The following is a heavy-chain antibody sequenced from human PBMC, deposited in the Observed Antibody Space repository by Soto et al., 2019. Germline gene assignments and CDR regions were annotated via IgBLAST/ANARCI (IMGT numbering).Heavy chain of an antibody. V-gene: IGHV1-69*01. D-gene: IGHD3-16*01. CDR1: GGTFSSYA. CDR2: IIPIFGTA. CDR3: AREVRGAFDI. Sequence: SVKVSCKAFGGTFSSYAISWVRQAPVQGLEWMGGIIPIFGTANYAQKFQGRVTITADESTSTAYMELSSLRSEGTAVYYCAREVRGAFDIWGQGTMVTVSS. J-gene: IGHJ3*02.